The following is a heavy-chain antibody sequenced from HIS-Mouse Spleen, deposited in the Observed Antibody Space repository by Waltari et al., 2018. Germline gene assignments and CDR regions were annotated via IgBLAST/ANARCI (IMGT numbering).Heavy chain of an antibody. Sequence: QVQLQESGPGLVKPSQTLSLNCTFPGGSISTGGYFWSWLRQHPGKGLEWIGYIYYSGSTYYNPSLKSRVTISVDTSKNQFSLKLSSVTAADTAVYYCAREAYSSSNWFDPWGQGTLVTVSS. D-gene: IGHD6-6*01. J-gene: IGHJ5*02. V-gene: IGHV4-31*03. CDR2: IYYSGST. CDR3: AREAYSSSNWFDP. CDR1: GGSISTGGYF.